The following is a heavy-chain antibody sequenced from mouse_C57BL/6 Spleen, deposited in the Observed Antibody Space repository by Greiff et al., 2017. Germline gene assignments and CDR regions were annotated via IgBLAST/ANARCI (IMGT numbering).Heavy chain of an antibody. V-gene: IGHV5-6*02. Sequence: EVKLVESGGDLVKPGGSLKLSCAASGFTFSSYGMSWVRQTPDKRLEWVATISSGGSYTYYPASVKGRFTISRDNAKNTLYLQMSSLKSEDTAMYYCASLVYYYGSSYEYFDVWGTGTTVTVSS. CDR2: ISSGGSYT. CDR3: ASLVYYYGSSYEYFDV. CDR1: GFTFSSYG. D-gene: IGHD1-1*01. J-gene: IGHJ1*03.